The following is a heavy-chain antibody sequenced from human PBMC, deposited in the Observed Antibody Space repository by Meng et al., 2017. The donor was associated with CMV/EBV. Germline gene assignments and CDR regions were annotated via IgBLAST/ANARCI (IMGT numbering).Heavy chain of an antibody. D-gene: IGHD2-8*01. CDR2: IDTSGNTI. CDR3: ARIFCTTTDCYYDY. Sequence: GESLKISRAASGFAFSSYEMSWVRQTPGKGLEWISYIDTSGNTIYYAGSVKGRFTISRDNVKSSLYLLMESLRAEDTAVYYCARIFCTTTDCYYDYWGRGTLVTVSS. CDR1: GFAFSSYE. V-gene: IGHV3-48*03. J-gene: IGHJ4*02.